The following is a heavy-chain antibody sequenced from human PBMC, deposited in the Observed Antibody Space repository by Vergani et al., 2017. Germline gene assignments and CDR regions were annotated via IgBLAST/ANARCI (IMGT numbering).Heavy chain of an antibody. CDR3: ARGGGEYYDSSGYSANY. Sequence: QVQLVQSGAEVKKPGSSVKVSCKASGGTFSSYAISWVRQAPGQGLEWMGGIIPIFGTANYAQKFQGRVTITADESTSTAYMELSSLRSDGTAVYYCARGGGEYYDSSGYSANYWGQGTLVTVSS. J-gene: IGHJ4*02. D-gene: IGHD3-22*01. V-gene: IGHV1-69*01. CDR1: GGTFSSYA. CDR2: IIPIFGTA.